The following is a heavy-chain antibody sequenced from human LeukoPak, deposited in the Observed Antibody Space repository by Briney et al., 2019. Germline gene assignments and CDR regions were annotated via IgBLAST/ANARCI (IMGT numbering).Heavy chain of an antibody. D-gene: IGHD3-3*01. V-gene: IGHV3-23*01. J-gene: IGHJ3*02. CDR2: ISGSGGYT. Sequence: GGSLRLSCAASGSTFSTYSMNWVRQAPGKGLEWVSFISGSGGYTYYADSVKGRFTISRDNSKNTLYLQMNSLRAEDTAVYYCAKHIRRRFGVVIQRRGAFDIWGQGTMVTVSS. CDR3: AKHIRRRFGVVIQRRGAFDI. CDR1: GSTFSTYS.